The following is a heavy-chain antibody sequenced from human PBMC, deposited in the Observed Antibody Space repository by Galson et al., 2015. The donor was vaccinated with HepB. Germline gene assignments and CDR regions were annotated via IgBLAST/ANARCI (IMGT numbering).Heavy chain of an antibody. Sequence: SLRLSCAASGFSFSSHTIHWVRQAPGKGLEWLAGILYDGSNEHYADSVEGRFTISRDNSKNTLYLQMDSLRAEDTAVYYCARVGDVDQFSDDYCGQGTLVTFSS. CDR1: GFSFSSHT. CDR2: ILYDGSNE. CDR3: ARVGDVDQFSDDY. V-gene: IGHV3-30-3*01. D-gene: IGHD2-2*01. J-gene: IGHJ4*02.